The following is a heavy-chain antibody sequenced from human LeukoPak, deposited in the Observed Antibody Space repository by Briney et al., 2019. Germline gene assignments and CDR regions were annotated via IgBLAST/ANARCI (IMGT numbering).Heavy chain of an antibody. CDR1: GFTFSSYW. CDR2: ISSSSSYI. CDR3: ARDIEMATTGSYRY. Sequence: PGGSLRLSCAASGFTFSSYWMSWVRQAPGKGLEWVSSISSSSSYIYYADSVKGRFTISRDNAKNSLYLQMNSLRAEDTAVYYCARDIEMATTGSYRYWGQGTLVTVSS. V-gene: IGHV3-21*01. D-gene: IGHD5-24*01. J-gene: IGHJ4*02.